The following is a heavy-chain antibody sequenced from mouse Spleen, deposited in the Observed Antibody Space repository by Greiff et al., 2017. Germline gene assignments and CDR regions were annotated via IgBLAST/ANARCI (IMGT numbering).Heavy chain of an antibody. CDR2: ISNLAYSI. Sequence: EVQRVESGGGLVKPGGSLKLSCAASGFTFSDYGMAWVRQAPGKGPEWVAFISNLAYSIYYADTVTGRFTISRENAKNTLYLEMSSLRSEDTAMYYCARHGYSYYAMDYWGQGTSVTVSS. D-gene: IGHD2-3*01. V-gene: IGHV5-15*01. CDR1: GFTFSDYG. CDR3: ARHGYSYYAMDY. J-gene: IGHJ4*01.